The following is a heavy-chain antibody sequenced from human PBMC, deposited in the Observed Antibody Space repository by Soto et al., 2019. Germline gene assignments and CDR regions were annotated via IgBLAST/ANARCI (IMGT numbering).Heavy chain of an antibody. Sequence: PSETLSLTCAVYGGSFSGYYWSWIRQPPGKGLEWIGEINHSGSTNYNPSLKSRVTISVDTSKNQFSLKLSSVTAADTAVYYCASGEGRFLEWFPFDYWGQGTLVTVSS. CDR2: INHSGST. V-gene: IGHV4-34*01. D-gene: IGHD3-3*01. CDR1: GGSFSGYY. CDR3: ASGEGRFLEWFPFDY. J-gene: IGHJ4*02.